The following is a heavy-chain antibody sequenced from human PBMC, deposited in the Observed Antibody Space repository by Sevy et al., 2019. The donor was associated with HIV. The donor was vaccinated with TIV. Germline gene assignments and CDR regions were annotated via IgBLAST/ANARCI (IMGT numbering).Heavy chain of an antibody. CDR2: INQDGSVK. CDR3: VKAIAKDGSF. Sequence: GGSLRLSCVASGFSLNNYWMNWVRQAPGKGLEWVANINQDGSVKYYVDSVRGRFTLSRDNARNLVFLQMSSLRVDDSALYHCVKAIAKDGSFWGQGTLVTVSS. CDR1: GFSLNNYW. D-gene: IGHD6-13*01. V-gene: IGHV3-7*01. J-gene: IGHJ4*02.